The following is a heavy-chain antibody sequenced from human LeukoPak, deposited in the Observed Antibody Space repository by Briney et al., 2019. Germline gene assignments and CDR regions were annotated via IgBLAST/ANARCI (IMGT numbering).Heavy chain of an antibody. J-gene: IGHJ6*03. CDR2: MNPNSGNT. V-gene: IGHV1-8*01. D-gene: IGHD4-23*01. CDR1: GYTFTSYD. CDR3: ARVRRWYYYMDV. Sequence: ASVKVSCKASGYTFTSYDIHWVRQATGQGLEWMGWMNPNSGNTGYAQKFQGRVTMTRNTSISTAYMELSSLRSEDTAVYYCARVRRWYYYMDVWGKGTTVTVSS.